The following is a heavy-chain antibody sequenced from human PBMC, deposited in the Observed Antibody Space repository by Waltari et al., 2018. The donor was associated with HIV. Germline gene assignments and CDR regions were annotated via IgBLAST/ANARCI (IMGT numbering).Heavy chain of an antibody. J-gene: IGHJ4*02. V-gene: IGHV1-8*01. CDR1: GYTFTSFD. D-gene: IGHD4-17*01. CDR2: MESNRGNT. CDR3: VRSYREYGDRKGTLDD. Sequence: QVQLVQSGAEVEKPGASVKVSCKASGYTFTSFDINWVRQATGQGLEWMGWMESNRGNTGDAQKYEGRVTVTMNTSRGTAYSELSSLRSWDNAVYFCVRSYREYGDRKGTLDDWGQGTPVTVSS.